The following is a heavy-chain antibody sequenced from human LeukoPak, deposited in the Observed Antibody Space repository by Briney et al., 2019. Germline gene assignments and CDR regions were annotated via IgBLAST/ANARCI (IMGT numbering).Heavy chain of an antibody. Sequence: SVTVSFTASGGTFTSYAISWVRQAPGQGLEWMGGIIPIFGTANYSQKFQGRVTITADESTSTDYMELSSLRSEDTAVYYCARVYFRGSSSWVFDYWGQGTLVTVSS. D-gene: IGHD6-13*01. J-gene: IGHJ4*02. CDR2: IIPIFGTA. CDR1: GGTFTSYA. CDR3: ARVYFRGSSSWVFDY. V-gene: IGHV1-69*01.